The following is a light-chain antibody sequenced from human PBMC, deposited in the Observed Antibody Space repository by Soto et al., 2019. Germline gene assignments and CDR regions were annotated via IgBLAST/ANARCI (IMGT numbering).Light chain of an antibody. J-gene: IGKJ1*01. CDR1: QSVSSD. CDR2: DAS. Sequence: EIVLTQSPGTLSLSPGERATLSCRASQSVSSDLAWYQHKPGQAPRLVIYDASKRAIGIPARFSGSGYGTDFTLTISSLESEDFAVYYCQQRSNWPRTFGQGTKVDIK. CDR3: QQRSNWPRT. V-gene: IGKV3-11*01.